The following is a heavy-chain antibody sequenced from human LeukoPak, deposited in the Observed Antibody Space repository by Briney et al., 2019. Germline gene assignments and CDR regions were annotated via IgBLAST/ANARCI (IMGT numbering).Heavy chain of an antibody. CDR3: AGGIAAAATWVDY. J-gene: IGHJ4*02. V-gene: IGHV3-21*01. CDR2: ISSSSSYT. CDR1: GFTFSSYS. D-gene: IGHD6-13*01. Sequence: GRSLRLSCAASGFTFSSYSMNWVRQAPGKGLEWVSSISSSSSYTYYADSVKGRFTISRDNAKNSLYLQMNSLRAEDTAVYYCAGGIAAAATWVDYWGQGTLVTVST.